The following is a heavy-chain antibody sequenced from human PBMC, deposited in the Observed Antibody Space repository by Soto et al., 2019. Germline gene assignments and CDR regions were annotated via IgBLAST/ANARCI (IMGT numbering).Heavy chain of an antibody. CDR2: IIPIFGTA. CDR3: AREEVNGYCSGGSCYYDAFDI. J-gene: IGHJ3*02. V-gene: IGHV1-69*13. CDR1: GGTFSSYA. D-gene: IGHD2-15*01. Sequence: EASVKVSCKASGGTFSSYAISWVRQAPGQGLEWMGGIIPIFGTANYAQKFQGRVTITADESTSTAYMGLSSLRSEDTAVYYCAREEVNGYCSGGSCYYDAFDIWGQGTMVTVSS.